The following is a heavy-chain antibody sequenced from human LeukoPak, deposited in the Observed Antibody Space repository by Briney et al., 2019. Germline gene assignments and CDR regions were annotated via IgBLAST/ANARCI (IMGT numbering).Heavy chain of an antibody. D-gene: IGHD3-10*01. CDR1: GFTFSNSW. CDR3: AKDMAAYYYASGNIDY. V-gene: IGHV3-7*03. J-gene: IGHJ4*02. CDR2: IQQGGSEK. Sequence: GGSLRLSCAASGFTFSNSWMSWVRQAPGKGLEWVAHIQQGGSEKYYVDTVKGRFTISRDNSKNSLYLQMNSLRAEDTALYYCAKDMAAYYYASGNIDYWGQGTLVTVSS.